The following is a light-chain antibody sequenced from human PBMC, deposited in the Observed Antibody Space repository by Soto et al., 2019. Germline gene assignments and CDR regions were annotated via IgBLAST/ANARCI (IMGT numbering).Light chain of an antibody. CDR1: QSVSTY. Sequence: VMTKCSATLPVSIGESATLSCRSSQSVSTYLAWYQQKPGQAPRLPIYDASNRVTGIPARFRGSGSGTDFTLTISSLQSEDFAVYSCEHYKDRPLAFGGGTKVDI. CDR2: DAS. CDR3: EHYKDRPLA. V-gene: IGKV3D-15*01. J-gene: IGKJ4*01.